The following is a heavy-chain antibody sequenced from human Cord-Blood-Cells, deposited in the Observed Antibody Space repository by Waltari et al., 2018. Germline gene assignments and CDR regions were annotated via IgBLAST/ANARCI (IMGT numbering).Heavy chain of an antibody. D-gene: IGHD2-2*01. CDR3: ARKYCSSTSCYDAFDI. CDR1: GFTFSSYS. V-gene: IGHV3-48*01. Sequence: EVQLVESGGGLVQPGGSLRLSCAASGFTFSSYSMNWVRQAPGKGLEWVSYISSSSITIYYAEVVKGQFTISRDNAKNSRYLQMNSLRAEDTAVYYCARKYCSSTSCYDAFDIWGQGTMVTVSS. CDR2: ISSSSITI. J-gene: IGHJ3*02.